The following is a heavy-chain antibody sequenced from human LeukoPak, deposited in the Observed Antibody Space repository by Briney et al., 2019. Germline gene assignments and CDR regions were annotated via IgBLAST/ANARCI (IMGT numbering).Heavy chain of an antibody. V-gene: IGHV3-7*03. CDR3: AKYGWGLFDY. D-gene: IGHD6-19*01. CDR2: IKQDGSEK. Sequence: PGESLRLSCAASGFTSSSYWMSWVRQAPGKGREGVANIKQDGSEKYYVDSVKGRFTISRDNAKNSLYLQMNSLRAEDTAVYYCAKYGWGLFDYWGQGTLVTVSS. CDR1: GFTSSSYW. J-gene: IGHJ4*02.